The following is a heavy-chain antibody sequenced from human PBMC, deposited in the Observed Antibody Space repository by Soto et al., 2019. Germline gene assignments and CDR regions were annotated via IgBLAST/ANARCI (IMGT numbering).Heavy chain of an antibody. D-gene: IGHD3-10*02. Sequence: ASVKVSCKASGYTFNSHAIHWVRQTPGQRPEWLGWINAGNGNTYYSEKFEGRVTFTRDTLATTVNMELTSLTYEDTAVYYCGRDQSGIGYYVDWFDPWGQGTLVTSPQ. CDR3: GRDQSGIGYYVDWFDP. CDR2: INAGNGNT. V-gene: IGHV1-3*01. CDR1: GYTFNSHA. J-gene: IGHJ5*02.